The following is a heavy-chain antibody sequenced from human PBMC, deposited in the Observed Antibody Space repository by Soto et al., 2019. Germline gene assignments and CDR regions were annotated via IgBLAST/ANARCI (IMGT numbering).Heavy chain of an antibody. CDR1: GYTFTSYG. Sequence: GASVKVSCKASGYTFTSYGISWVRQAPGQGLEWMGWISAYNGNTNYAQKLQGRVTMTTDTSTSTAYMELRSLRSDDTAVYYCARDGGSSWYEVAYYYYYGMDVWGQGTTVTVSS. D-gene: IGHD6-13*01. J-gene: IGHJ6*02. V-gene: IGHV1-18*01. CDR2: ISAYNGNT. CDR3: ARDGGSSWYEVAYYYYYGMDV.